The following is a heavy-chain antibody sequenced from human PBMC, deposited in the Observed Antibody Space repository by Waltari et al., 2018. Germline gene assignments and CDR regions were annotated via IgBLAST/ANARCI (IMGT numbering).Heavy chain of an antibody. Sequence: EVQLVPSGAEVKKPGESLKISCKGSGYSFTSYWIGRVRQMPGKGLEWMGSILPGYSNTRYSPSFQGEVTISADKSISTAYLQWSSLKASDTAMYYWAGTRDIVPSAFDYWGQGTLVTVSS. CDR2: ILPGYSNT. J-gene: IGHJ4*02. D-gene: IGHD2-15*01. CDR3: AGTRDIVPSAFDY. V-gene: IGHV5-51*01. CDR1: GYSFTSYW.